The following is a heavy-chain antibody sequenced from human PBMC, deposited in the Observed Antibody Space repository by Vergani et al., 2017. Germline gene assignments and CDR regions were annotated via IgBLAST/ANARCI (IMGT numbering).Heavy chain of an antibody. J-gene: IGHJ6*02. Sequence: QVQLVESGGGVVQPGRSLRLSCAASGFTFSSYGMHWVRQAPGKGLGGVAVISYYGSNKYKADSGKGRFTISRDNSKNTLYLQMNSLRADDTAVYYCAKDLYYDCWSCYSAHYYYSGRHVWGQG. CDR3: AKDLYYDCWSCYSAHYYYSGRHV. CDR1: GFTFSSYG. CDR2: ISYYGSNK. D-gene: IGHD3-3*01. V-gene: IGHV3-30*18.